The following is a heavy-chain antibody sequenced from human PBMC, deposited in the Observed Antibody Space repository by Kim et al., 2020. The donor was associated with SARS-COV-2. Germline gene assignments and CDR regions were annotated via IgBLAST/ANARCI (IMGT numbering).Heavy chain of an antibody. V-gene: IGHV4-30-2*04. D-gene: IGHD3-16*01. J-gene: IGHJ5*02. CDR3: VREGDTNWFDP. Sequence: YNPSLKRRVTMSVDTSKNQITRQLTSVTAADTAVYYCVREGDTNWFDPWGPGILVTVSS.